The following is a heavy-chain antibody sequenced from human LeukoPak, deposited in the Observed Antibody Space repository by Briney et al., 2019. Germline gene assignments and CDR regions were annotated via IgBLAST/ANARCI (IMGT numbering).Heavy chain of an antibody. CDR3: ARHSDVVGAI. J-gene: IGHJ4*02. V-gene: IGHV5-51*01. CDR1: GYTFTHQW. Sequence: GEPLKISCEASGYTFTHQWIGWVRQMPGRGLKWVGIIYPRDSDTIYSPSFQGHVTISADTSINTAYLEWRSLEASDTAMYYCARHSDVVGAIWGQGTQVTVSS. D-gene: IGHD3-16*01. CDR2: IYPRDSDT.